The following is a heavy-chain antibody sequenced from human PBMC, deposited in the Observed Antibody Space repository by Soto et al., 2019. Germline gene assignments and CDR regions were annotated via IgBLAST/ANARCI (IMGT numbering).Heavy chain of an antibody. J-gene: IGHJ6*02. CDR2: ISSSGTTI. V-gene: IGHV3-11*01. Sequence: GGSLRLSCAASGFTFDDYAMHWVRQAPGKGLEWVSYISSSGTTIYYADSVKGRFTISRDNAKNSLYLQMNSLRAEDTAVYYCARADIYYYGMDVWGQGTTVTVSS. CDR1: GFTFDDYA. CDR3: ARADIYYYGMDV. D-gene: IGHD2-15*01.